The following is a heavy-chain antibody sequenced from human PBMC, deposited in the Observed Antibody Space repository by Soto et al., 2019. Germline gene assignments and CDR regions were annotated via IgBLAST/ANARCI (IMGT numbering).Heavy chain of an antibody. D-gene: IGHD1-1*01. CDR3: ATDLGTTMARH. V-gene: IGHV3-30-3*01. J-gene: IGHJ4*02. CDR1: GFSISNYA. CDR2: ISYDGSNK. Sequence: GGSLRLSCAASGFSISNYAMHRVRQAPGKGLEWVAVISYDGSNKYYADSVKGRFTISRDNSKNTLYLQMNNLRTEDTAVYYCATDLGTTMARHWGQGTLVTVSS.